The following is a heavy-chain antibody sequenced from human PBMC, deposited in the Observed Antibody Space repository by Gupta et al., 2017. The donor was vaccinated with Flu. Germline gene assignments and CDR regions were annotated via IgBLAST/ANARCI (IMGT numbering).Heavy chain of an antibody. D-gene: IGHD2-8*01. CDR1: GFTFSSYS. CDR3: ARLPRVDATTLTTSWFDP. J-gene: IGHJ5*02. CDR2: ISSSSSYI. Sequence: EVQLGESGGGLVKPGGSLRLSCAASGFTFSSYSMNWVRQAPGKGLEWVAAISSSSSYIYYADSGNGRATISRDKAKKSLDRQMTSLRAEETAVYDCARLPRVDATTLTTSWFDPGGQGTMVTVSS. V-gene: IGHV3-21*01.